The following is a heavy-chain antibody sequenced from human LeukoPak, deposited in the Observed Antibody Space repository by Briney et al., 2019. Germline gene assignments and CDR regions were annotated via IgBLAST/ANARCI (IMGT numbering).Heavy chain of an antibody. CDR2: IYYSGST. V-gene: IGHV4-39*01. J-gene: IGHJ4*02. CDR1: GGSISSSSYY. D-gene: IGHD5-24*01. Sequence: SETLSLTCTVSGGSISSSSYYWGWIRQPPGKGLEWIVSIYYSGSTYYNPSLKSRVTISVDTSKNQFSLKLSSVTAADTAVYYCARSRDGYNYRAWAYYFDYWGQGTLVTVSS. CDR3: ARSRDGYNYRAWAYYFDY.